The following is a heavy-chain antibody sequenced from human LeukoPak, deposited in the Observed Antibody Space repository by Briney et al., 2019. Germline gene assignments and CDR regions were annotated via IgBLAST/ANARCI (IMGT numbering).Heavy chain of an antibody. CDR3: ARESDSSGWYDS. CDR2: ISGDGGST. V-gene: IGHV3-43*02. CDR1: GFSFDDYA. J-gene: IGHJ5*01. D-gene: IGHD3-22*01. Sequence: GGSLRLSCATPGFSFDDYAIHWVRQAPGKGLEWVSLISGDGGSTFYADSVKGRFTISRDNSKNSLYLQMSSLRSEDTALYYCARESDSSGWYDSWGQGTLVTVSS.